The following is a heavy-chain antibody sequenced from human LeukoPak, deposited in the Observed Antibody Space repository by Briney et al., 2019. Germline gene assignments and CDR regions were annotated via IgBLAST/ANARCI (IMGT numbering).Heavy chain of an antibody. J-gene: IGHJ5*01. Sequence: PGGSLRLSCAASGFSVTDYYMNWIRQSPGDGLEWVSHITKKTAIEYADSVKGRFTISRDNANNLLLLQMDSLRPEDTGVYYCARGTYYSGSGPGNWFDTWGHGTLVTVSS. V-gene: IGHV3-11*01. D-gene: IGHD3-10*01. CDR3: ARGTYYSGSGPGNWFDT. CDR2: ITKKTAI. CDR1: GFSVTDYY.